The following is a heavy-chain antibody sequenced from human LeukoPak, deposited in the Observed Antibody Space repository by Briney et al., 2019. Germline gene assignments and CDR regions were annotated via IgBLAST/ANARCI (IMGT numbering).Heavy chain of an antibody. CDR3: ARAKPKNMVRGLIMRRESRYYFDY. D-gene: IGHD3-10*01. Sequence: GGSLRLSCAASGFTVSSNYMSWVRQAPGKGLEWVSVIYSGGSTYYADSVKGRFTISRDNSKSTLYIQMNSLRAEDTAVYYCARAKPKNMVRGLIMRRESRYYFDYWGQGSLVTVSS. CDR1: GFTVSSNY. J-gene: IGHJ4*02. CDR2: IYSGGST. V-gene: IGHV3-53*01.